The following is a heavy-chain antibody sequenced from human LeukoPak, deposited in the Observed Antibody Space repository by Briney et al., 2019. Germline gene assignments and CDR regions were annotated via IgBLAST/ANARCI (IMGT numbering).Heavy chain of an antibody. CDR1: GYTFTDYY. Sequence: GASVKVSCKTSGYTFTDYYIHWVRQAPGQGREWMGWTNPDSGGARYAQRFQGRVTMTRDTSINTFYMELTSLRSDDTAVYYCARPGYGTSASCEGLDYWGQGTLITVSS. J-gene: IGHJ4*02. CDR3: ARPGYGTSASCEGLDY. V-gene: IGHV1-2*02. CDR2: TNPDSGGA. D-gene: IGHD2-2*01.